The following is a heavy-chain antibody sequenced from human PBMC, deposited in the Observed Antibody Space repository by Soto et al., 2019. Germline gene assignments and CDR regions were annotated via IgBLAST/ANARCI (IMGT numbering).Heavy chain of an antibody. CDR2: IAYDGSNA. D-gene: IGHD2-15*01. J-gene: IGHJ6*02. CDR3: ARGDREDILVVVGARPGEYGIDI. Sequence: PGGSLRLSCAASGFTFRNHAMHWVRQAPGKGLECLAVIAYDGSNAFYRDSVKGRFTISRDNSKNTLYLHMKSLRSEDTGVYYCARGDREDILVVVGARPGEYGIDIWGQGTTVTVSS. V-gene: IGHV3-30-3*01. CDR1: GFTFRNHA.